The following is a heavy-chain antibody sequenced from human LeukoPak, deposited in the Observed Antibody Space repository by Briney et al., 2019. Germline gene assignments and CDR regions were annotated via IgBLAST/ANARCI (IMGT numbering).Heavy chain of an antibody. D-gene: IGHD6-13*01. Sequence: GGSLRLSCAASGFTFSSYAMSWVRQAPGKGLEWVSAITRSSYLYYADSLKGRFTISGDNAKNSLYLQMNSLRAEDTAVYYCARDSSSWPNYFDYWGQGTLVTVSS. CDR3: ARDSSSWPNYFDY. CDR1: GFTFSSYA. J-gene: IGHJ4*02. CDR2: ITRSSYL. V-gene: IGHV3-21*01.